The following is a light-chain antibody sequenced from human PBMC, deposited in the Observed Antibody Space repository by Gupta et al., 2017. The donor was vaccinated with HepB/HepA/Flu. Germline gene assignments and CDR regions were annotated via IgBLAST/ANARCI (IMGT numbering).Light chain of an antibody. Sequence: DVVMTQSPLPLPVTPGEPASISCKSSQSLLHRNGHNYLDWYLQKPGQSPQLLIYLGSNRASGVPDRFSGSGSGTDFTLKISRVEAEDVGVYYCMQALQTPRTFGQGTKVEIK. V-gene: IGKV2-28*01. J-gene: IGKJ1*01. CDR2: LGS. CDR3: MQALQTPRT. CDR1: QSLLHRNGHNY.